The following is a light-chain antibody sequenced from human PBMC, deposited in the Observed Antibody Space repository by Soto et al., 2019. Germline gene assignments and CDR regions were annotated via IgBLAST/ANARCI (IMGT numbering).Light chain of an antibody. CDR2: DNN. CDR3: GTWDSSLSAGQ. J-gene: IGLJ2*01. CDR1: SSNIGNNY. Sequence: QSLLTQPPSVSAAPGQTVTISCSGSSSNIGNNYVSWYQQLPGTAPKLLIYDNNKRPSGIPDRFSGSKSGTSATLGITGLQTGDEADYYCGTWDSSLSAGQFGGGTKLTVL. V-gene: IGLV1-51*01.